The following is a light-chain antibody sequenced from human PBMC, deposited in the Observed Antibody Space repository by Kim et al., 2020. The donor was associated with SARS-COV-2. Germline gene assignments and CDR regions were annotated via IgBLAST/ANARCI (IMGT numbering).Light chain of an antibody. CDR2: QAS. CDR1: QSVDGS. Sequence: DIWMTQSPSTLSASIGDRVTITCRASQSVDGSLAWYQQKPGKAPKLLIYQASTLNSGVPSRFSGGGSGTEFTLTISSLQPDDFATYYCQHYNSNFGPGTKVDIK. J-gene: IGKJ3*01. CDR3: QHYNSN. V-gene: IGKV1-5*03.